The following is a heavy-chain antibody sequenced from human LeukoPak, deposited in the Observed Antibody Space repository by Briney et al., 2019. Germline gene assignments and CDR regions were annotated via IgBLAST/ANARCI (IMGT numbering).Heavy chain of an antibody. CDR3: ARDGVCYGSGSSYYYYGMDV. CDR1: GYSFTSYY. V-gene: IGHV1-46*01. CDR2: INPSGGST. D-gene: IGHD3-10*01. Sequence: ASVKVSCKASGYSFTSYYMHWVRQAPGQGLEWMGIINPSGGSTSYAQKFQGRGTMTRDTSTSTVYMELSSLRSEDTAVYYCARDGVCYGSGSSYYYYGMDVWGQGTTVTVSS. J-gene: IGHJ6*02.